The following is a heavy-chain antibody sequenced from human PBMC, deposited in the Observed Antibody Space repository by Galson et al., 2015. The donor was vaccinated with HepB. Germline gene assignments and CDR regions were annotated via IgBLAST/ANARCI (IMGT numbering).Heavy chain of an antibody. V-gene: IGHV5-51*01. J-gene: IGHJ5*02. CDR1: GYSFTSYW. D-gene: IGHD3-10*01. Sequence: QSGAEVKKPGESLKISCKGSGYSFTSYWIGWVRQMPGKGLEWMGIIYPGDSDTRYSPSFQGQVTISADKSISTAYLQWSSLKASDTAMYYCARLGATYYYGSGSLGGEWFDPWGQGTLVTVSS. CDR3: ARLGATYYYGSGSLGGEWFDP. CDR2: IYPGDSDT.